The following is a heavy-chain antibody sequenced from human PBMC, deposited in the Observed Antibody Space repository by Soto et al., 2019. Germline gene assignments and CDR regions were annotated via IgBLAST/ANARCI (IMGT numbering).Heavy chain of an antibody. CDR2: VSANNGHT. V-gene: IGHV1-18*01. CDR3: ARDIESVTAKHFFYYYGIDV. D-gene: IGHD2-8*01. Sequence: GASVKVSCKASGFTFSNYGLNWVRQAPGQGLEWMGWVSANNGHTNYAQNLQGRVSMTTDTSTSTAYMELRGLTFNDTAVCYCARDIESVTAKHFFYYYGIDVWGQGTTVTVSS. CDR1: GFTFSNYG. J-gene: IGHJ6*02.